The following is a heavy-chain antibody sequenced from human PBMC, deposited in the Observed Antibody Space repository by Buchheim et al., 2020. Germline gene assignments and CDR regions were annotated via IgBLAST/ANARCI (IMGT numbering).Heavy chain of an antibody. CDR3: ARDSMTTVTDNWFDP. CDR1: GYSISSGYY. D-gene: IGHD4-11*01. V-gene: IGHV4-38-2*02. Sequence: QVQLQESGPGLVKPSETLSLTCTVSGYSISSGYYWGWIRQPPGKGLEWIGSIYHSGSTYYNPSLKSRVTISVDTSKNQFSLKLSSVTAADTAVYYCARDSMTTVTDNWFDPWGQGTL. CDR2: IYHSGST. J-gene: IGHJ5*02.